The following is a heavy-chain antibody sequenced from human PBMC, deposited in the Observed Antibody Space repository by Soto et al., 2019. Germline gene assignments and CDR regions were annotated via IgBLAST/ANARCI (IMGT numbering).Heavy chain of an antibody. CDR3: VKDRYSSSSGWFDP. V-gene: IGHV3-64D*06. CDR2: ISSNGGST. D-gene: IGHD6-6*01. J-gene: IGHJ5*02. CDR1: GFTFSSYA. Sequence: GGSRRLSCSASGFTFSSYARHWVRQAPRNGLEYVSAISSNGGSTYYADSVKSRFTISRDNSKKTLYLQISSLRAEDTAVYSCVKDRYSSSSGWFDPWAQGTLVTVAS.